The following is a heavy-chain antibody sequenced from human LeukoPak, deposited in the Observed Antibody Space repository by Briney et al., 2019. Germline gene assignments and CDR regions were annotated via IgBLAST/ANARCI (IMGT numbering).Heavy chain of an antibody. J-gene: IGHJ4*02. D-gene: IGHD6-6*01. CDR3: ARGPPFTYSSSPRKYFDY. CDR2: INPISGGT. CDR1: GYTFTGYY. Sequence: ASVKVSCKASGYTFTGYYMHWARQAPGQGLEWMGWINPISGGTNYAQKFQGRVTMTRDTSISTAYMELSRLRSDDTAVYYCARGPPFTYSSSPRKYFDYWGQGTLVTVSS. V-gene: IGHV1-2*02.